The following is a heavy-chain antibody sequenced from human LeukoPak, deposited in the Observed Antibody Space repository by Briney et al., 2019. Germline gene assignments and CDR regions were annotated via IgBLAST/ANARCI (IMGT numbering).Heavy chain of an antibody. V-gene: IGHV3-11*03. CDR2: ISVTGSHT. J-gene: IGHJ4*02. CDR1: GLSFNDDY. CDR3: VSSSYYDSGGPPRDY. Sequence: KPGGSPRLSCAAASGLSFNDDYMSWIRQAPGKGLEWISYISVTGSHTNYAGSVKGRFTISRDNAKNSLVLRMDSLRAEDTALYYCVSSSYYDSGGPPRDYWGQGTLVIVSS. D-gene: IGHD3-22*01.